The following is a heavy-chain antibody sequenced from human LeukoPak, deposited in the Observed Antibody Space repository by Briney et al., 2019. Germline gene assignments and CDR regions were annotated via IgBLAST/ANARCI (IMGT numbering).Heavy chain of an antibody. J-gene: IGHJ4*02. Sequence: GGSLRLSCAASGFTFSNYGMHWVRQAPGQGLEWMGRINPNSGGTNYAQKFQGRVTMTRDTSISTAYMELSRLRSDDTAVYYCARGVRGSFQPLVYWGQGTLVTVSS. D-gene: IGHD1-26*01. V-gene: IGHV1-2*06. CDR1: GFTFSNYG. CDR3: ARGVRGSFQPLVY. CDR2: INPNSGGT.